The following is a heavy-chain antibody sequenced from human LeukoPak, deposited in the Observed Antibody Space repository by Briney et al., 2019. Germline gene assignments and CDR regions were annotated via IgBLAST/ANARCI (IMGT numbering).Heavy chain of an antibody. CDR3: AKSRITIFGVLRKGGVFYY. Sequence: PGGSLRLSCAASGFTFSSYAMSWVRQAPGKGLEWVSAISGSGGITYYADSVKGRFTISRDNSKNTLYLQMNSLRAEDTAVYYCAKSRITIFGVLRKGGVFYYWGQGTLVTVSS. CDR2: ISGSGGIT. J-gene: IGHJ4*02. V-gene: IGHV3-23*01. D-gene: IGHD3-3*01. CDR1: GFTFSSYA.